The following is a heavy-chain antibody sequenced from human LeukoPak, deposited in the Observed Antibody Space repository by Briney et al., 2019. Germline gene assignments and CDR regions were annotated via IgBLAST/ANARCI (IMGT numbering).Heavy chain of an antibody. J-gene: IGHJ5*02. V-gene: IGHV3-33*06. D-gene: IGHD6-19*01. CDR3: AKDRQWLPGSRDNWFDP. CDR1: GFILNSYG. Sequence: GGALRLSCAASGFILNSYGMHWVRQAPGKGLEWVAGIWFDGKNQHFADSVRGRFAISRDNPKNTLYLQMNSLRAEDTAVYYCAKDRQWLPGSRDNWFDPWGQGTLVTVSS. CDR2: IWFDGKNQ.